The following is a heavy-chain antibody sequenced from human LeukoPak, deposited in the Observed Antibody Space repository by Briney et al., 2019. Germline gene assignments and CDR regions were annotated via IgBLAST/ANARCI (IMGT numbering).Heavy chain of an antibody. D-gene: IGHD3-9*01. CDR3: AKDTGYDILTGYPLDAFDI. CDR2: ISYDGSNK. V-gene: IGHV3-30*18. Sequence: GSLRLSCAASGFTLSSYGMHWVRPAPGKGLEWVAVISYDGSNKYYADSVKGRFTISRDNSKNTLYLQMNSLRAEDTAVYYCAKDTGYDILTGYPLDAFDIWGQGTMVTVSS. J-gene: IGHJ3*02. CDR1: GFTLSSYG.